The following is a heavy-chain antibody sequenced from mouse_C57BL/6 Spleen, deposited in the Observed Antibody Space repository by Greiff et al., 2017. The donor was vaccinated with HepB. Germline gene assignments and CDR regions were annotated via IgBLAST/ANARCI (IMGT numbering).Heavy chain of an antibody. CDR2: IYPGDGDT. CDR3: ARQDYGNYAFDY. D-gene: IGHD2-1*01. CDR1: GYAFSSYW. J-gene: IGHJ2*01. V-gene: IGHV1-80*01. Sequence: VQLQQSGAELVKPGASVKISCKASGYAFSSYWMNWVKQRPGKGLEWIGQIYPGDGDTTYNGKFKGKATLTADKSSSTAYMQLSSLTSEDSAVYFCARQDYGNYAFDYWGQGTTLTVSS.